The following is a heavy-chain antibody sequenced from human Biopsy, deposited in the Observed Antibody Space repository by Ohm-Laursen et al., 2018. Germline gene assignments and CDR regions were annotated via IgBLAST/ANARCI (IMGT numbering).Heavy chain of an antibody. CDR1: GGSFTGLY. Sequence: TLSLTCAVSGGSFTGLYWTWIRQPPGKGLEWIGHISHTGYTSYKSSLKSRVTISLDTSRKHFSLRLTSLAAADTAVYYCARGSNEYGGLYFPHWGQGALVTVSS. CDR3: ARGSNEYGGLYFPH. CDR2: ISHTGYT. V-gene: IGHV4-59*11. D-gene: IGHD4-23*01. J-gene: IGHJ1*01.